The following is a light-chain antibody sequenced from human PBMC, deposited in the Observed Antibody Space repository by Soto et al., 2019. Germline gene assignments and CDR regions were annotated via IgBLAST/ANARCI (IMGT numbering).Light chain of an antibody. CDR1: QSVSSY. J-gene: IGKJ2*01. CDR2: DAS. V-gene: IGKV3-11*01. Sequence: EIVLTQSPATLSLSPGERATLSCRASQSVSSYLAWYQQKPGQDPRLLIYDASNRATGIPARFSGSGSGTEFTLTISSLETKYFAVYYCQQRSNWPPYTFGQGTKLEIK. CDR3: QQRSNWPPYT.